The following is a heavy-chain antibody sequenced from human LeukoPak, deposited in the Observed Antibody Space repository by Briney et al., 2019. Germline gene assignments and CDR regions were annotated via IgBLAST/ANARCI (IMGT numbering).Heavy chain of an antibody. V-gene: IGHV1-18*01. CDR2: IGAYNGNT. CDR3: ARGLGRGSSPTRLFDY. CDR1: GYTFTSYG. J-gene: IGHJ4*02. D-gene: IGHD6-13*01. Sequence: ASVKVSCKASGYTFTSYGISWVRQAPGQGLEWMGWIGAYNGNTNYAQKLQGRVTMTTDTSTSTAYMELRSLRSDDTAVYYCARGLGRGSSPTRLFDYWGQGTLVTVSS.